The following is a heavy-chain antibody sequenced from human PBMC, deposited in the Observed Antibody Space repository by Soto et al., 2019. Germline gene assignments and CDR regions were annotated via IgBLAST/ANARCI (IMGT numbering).Heavy chain of an antibody. J-gene: IGHJ4*02. CDR1: GFSLGTSSGVG. CDR3: AYTYYASGAYFKY. Sequence: QITLKESGPTLVKPTQTLTLTCTFSGFSLGTSSGVGVGWIRQPPAKALECLALIYWDDDKRYSPSLRSRLTITKATSKNQVVLTMTNMDPVDTATYYCAYTYYASGAYFKYWGQGTQVTVSS. D-gene: IGHD3-10*01. CDR2: IYWDDDK. V-gene: IGHV2-5*02.